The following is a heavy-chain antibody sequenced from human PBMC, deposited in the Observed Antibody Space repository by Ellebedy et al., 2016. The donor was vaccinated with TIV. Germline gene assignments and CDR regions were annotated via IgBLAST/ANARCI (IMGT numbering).Heavy chain of an antibody. V-gene: IGHV4-59*08. J-gene: IGHJ3*01. CDR3: VKLTVGGGGRGV. Sequence: MPGESLRLSCTISGDSINSYHWNWIRQPPGKGLEWIGCLYDTERIKYNPSLRSRVTMSEDWSRNQFSLILNSVTAADTAVYYCVKLTVGGGGRGVWGQGTMVTVSS. D-gene: IGHD4-23*01. CDR2: LYDTERI. CDR1: GDSINSYH.